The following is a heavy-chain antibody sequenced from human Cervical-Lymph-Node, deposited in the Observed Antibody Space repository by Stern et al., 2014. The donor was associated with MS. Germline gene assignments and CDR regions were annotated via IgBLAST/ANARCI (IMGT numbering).Heavy chain of an antibody. J-gene: IGHJ6*02. CDR3: ATSAGELTPEAV. V-gene: IGHV1-69*13. D-gene: IGHD1-26*01. CDR2: IIPLFGTA. Sequence: QVQLVQSGAEVKKPGSSMRVSCKASGGTFSSYAISWVRQAPGQGLEWMGGIIPLFGTANYAQKFQGRVTITADASTSTASMKVSTLRSDDTAVYYCATSAGELTPEAVWGQGTTVTVFS. CDR1: GGTFSSYA.